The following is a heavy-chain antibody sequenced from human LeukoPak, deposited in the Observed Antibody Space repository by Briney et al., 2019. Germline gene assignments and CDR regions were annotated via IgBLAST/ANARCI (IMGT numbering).Heavy chain of an antibody. CDR1: GYNFASYG. CDR2: ISVYSNNK. V-gene: IGHV1-18*01. D-gene: IGHD3-9*01. CDR3: ARDQSLMDILTGYYKGDGMDV. Sequence: ASVKVSCKASGYNFASYGISWVRQAPGQGLEWMGWISVYSNNKNYAQKFKGRVTMTTDTSTSAAYMELRSLRSDDTAVYYCARDQSLMDILTGYYKGDGMDVWGQGTTVTVSS. J-gene: IGHJ6*02.